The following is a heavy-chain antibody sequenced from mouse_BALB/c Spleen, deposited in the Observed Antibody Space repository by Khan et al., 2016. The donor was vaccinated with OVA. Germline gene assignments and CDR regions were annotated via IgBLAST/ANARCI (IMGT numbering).Heavy chain of an antibody. J-gene: IGHJ3*01. D-gene: IGHD4-1*01. Sequence: VQLLQSGPELLKPGASVKISCKASGYSFTSYYIHWVKQSHGRSLEWIGYIDPFNGDTTSNQKFKDKVTLSVDKSSSTAYIHLTSLTSEDTAVYYCARHGIATWFAYWGQGTLVTVSA. CDR3: ARHGIATWFAY. V-gene: IGHV1S135*01. CDR2: IDPFNGDT. CDR1: GYSFTSYY.